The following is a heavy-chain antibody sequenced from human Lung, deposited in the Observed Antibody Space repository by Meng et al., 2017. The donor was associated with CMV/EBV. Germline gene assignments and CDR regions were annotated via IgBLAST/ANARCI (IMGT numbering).Heavy chain of an antibody. CDR1: GFTFSSHW. V-gene: IGHV3-7*01. Sequence: GESXKISCAASGFTFSSHWMCWVRQAPGKGLEWVANIKADGSEKYYVDSVKGRFTVSRDNAKNSLYLQMNSLRAEDTAVYYCACNSVDCGGQGTLVTVSS. J-gene: IGHJ4*02. CDR2: IKADGSEK. D-gene: IGHD3-10*01. CDR3: ACNSVDC.